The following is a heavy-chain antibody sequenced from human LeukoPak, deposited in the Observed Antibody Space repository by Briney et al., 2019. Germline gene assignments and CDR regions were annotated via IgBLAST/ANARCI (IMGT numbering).Heavy chain of an antibody. CDR3: ARHRSPYYYDSSGYPLTTYYFDY. CDR1: GYSFTNYW. V-gene: IGHV5-51*01. D-gene: IGHD3-22*01. Sequence: GESLKISCKGSGYSFTNYWIGWVRQMPGKGLKWMGIIYPGDSDARYSPSFQGQVTISADKSISTAYLQWSSLKASDTAMYYCARHRSPYYYDSSGYPLTTYYFDYWGQGTLVTVSS. CDR2: IYPGDSDA. J-gene: IGHJ4*02.